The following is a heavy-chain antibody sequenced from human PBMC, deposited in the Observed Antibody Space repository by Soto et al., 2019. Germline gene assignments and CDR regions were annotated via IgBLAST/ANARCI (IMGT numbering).Heavy chain of an antibody. D-gene: IGHD5-12*01. CDR1: GGSISSGGYS. Sequence: QLQLQESGSGLVKPSQTLSLTCAVSGGSISSGGYSWSWIRQPPGKGLEWIGYIYHSGSTYYNPSRKRRVPIPVDRSKDQCSLKLSSVTAADTAVYYCAAGGGLPRYYWGQGTLVTVSS. CDR3: AAGGGLPRYY. CDR2: IYHSGST. J-gene: IGHJ4*02. V-gene: IGHV4-30-2*01.